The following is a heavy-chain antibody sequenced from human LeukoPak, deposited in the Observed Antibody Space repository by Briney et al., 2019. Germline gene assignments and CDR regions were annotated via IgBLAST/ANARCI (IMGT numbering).Heavy chain of an antibody. J-gene: IGHJ3*02. CDR3: ARYIPSCGGNCNDGFDI. Sequence: GGSLRLSCAASGFTVSSNYMTWVRQAPGKGLEWVSVLYSNGDTYYAASVKGRFTISRDNSKNTLYLQLNTLRAEDTAVYYCARYIPSCGGNCNDGFDIWGQGTMVSVSS. V-gene: IGHV3-53*01. CDR1: GFTVSSNY. CDR2: LYSNGDT. D-gene: IGHD2-21*01.